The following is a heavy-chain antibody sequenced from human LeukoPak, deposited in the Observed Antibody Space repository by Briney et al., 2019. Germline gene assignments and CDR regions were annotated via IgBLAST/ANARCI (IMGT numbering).Heavy chain of an antibody. CDR2: IYSGST. V-gene: IGHV4-4*07. CDR3: ARGLRDDYWSGYLFGN. CDR1: GGSISSYY. J-gene: IGHJ4*02. Sequence: SETLSLTCTVSGGSISSYYWSWIRQPAGKGLEWIGRIYSGSTNYNPSLKSRVTMSMDTSKNQFSLKLSSLTAADTAVYYCARGLRDDYWSGYLFGNWGQGTPVTVSS. D-gene: IGHD3-3*01.